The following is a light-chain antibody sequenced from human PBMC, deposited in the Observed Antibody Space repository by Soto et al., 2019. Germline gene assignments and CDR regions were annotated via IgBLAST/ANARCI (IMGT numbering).Light chain of an antibody. CDR3: QQSYSTPPT. V-gene: IGKV1-9*01. CDR1: QDVSDF. CDR2: AGY. J-gene: IGKJ5*01. Sequence: DIQLTQSSSILSASVGDRVTLTCRASQDVSDFLAWYQHPPGKAPNLLIYAGYTLQSGVPSRFSGSGSGTEFSLTITGLQPEDFVTYYCQQSYSTPPTFGQGTRLEIK.